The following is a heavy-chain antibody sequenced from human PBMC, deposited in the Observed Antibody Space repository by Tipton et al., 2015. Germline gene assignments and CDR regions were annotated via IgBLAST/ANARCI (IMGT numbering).Heavy chain of an antibody. CDR1: GGSIRTYY. CDR3: AGGAYTYNWFDP. J-gene: IGHJ5*02. V-gene: IGHV4-59*01. D-gene: IGHD2-2*02. CDR2: IYHSRRT. Sequence: TLSLTCTVSGGSIRTYYWVWIRQPPGRGLESIGYIYHSRRTNYNPSLRSRLTMSVESSKNQFSLRLSSATAADTAIYYCAGGAYTYNWFDPWGQGTLVTVSS.